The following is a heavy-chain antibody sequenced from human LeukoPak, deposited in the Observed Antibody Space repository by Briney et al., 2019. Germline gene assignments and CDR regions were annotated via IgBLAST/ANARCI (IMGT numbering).Heavy chain of an antibody. Sequence: QPGGSLRLSCAASGFTFSSYWMHWVRKAPGKGLVWVSRINSDGSSTSYADSVKGRFTISRDNAKNTLYLQMNSLRAEDTAVYYCARDRYYYYYMDVWGKGTTVTVSS. J-gene: IGHJ6*03. CDR1: GFTFSSYW. CDR3: ARDRYYYYYMDV. V-gene: IGHV3-74*01. CDR2: INSDGSST.